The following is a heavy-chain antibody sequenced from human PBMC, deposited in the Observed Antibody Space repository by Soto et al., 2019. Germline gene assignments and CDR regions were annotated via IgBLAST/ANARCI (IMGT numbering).Heavy chain of an antibody. V-gene: IGHV1-3*01. D-gene: IGHD3-16*02. CDR1: GYTFTSYA. CDR2: LNAGNGNT. CDR3: ARDHMITLGGVIGSAALDI. J-gene: IGHJ3*02. Sequence: QVQLVQSGAEVKKPGASVKVSCKASGYTFTSYAMHWVRQAPGHRLEWMGWLNAGNGNTKYSQKFQGRVTITRDTSASTAYMELSSLRSEDTAVYYCARDHMITLGGVIGSAALDIWGQGTMVTVAS.